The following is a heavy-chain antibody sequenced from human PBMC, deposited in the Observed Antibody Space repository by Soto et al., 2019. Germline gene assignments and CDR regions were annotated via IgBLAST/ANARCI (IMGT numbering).Heavy chain of an antibody. V-gene: IGHV1-2*04. CDR3: AGDENFTARHGMDV. Sequence: ASVKVSCKASGYTFTAYYMHWVRQAPGQGLEWMGWINPKSGGTNYAQKFQGWVTMTRDTSISTAYMELSRLRSDDTAVYYCAGDENFTARHGMDVWGQGTMVTVSS. J-gene: IGHJ6*02. D-gene: IGHD5-18*01. CDR2: INPKSGGT. CDR1: GYTFTAYY.